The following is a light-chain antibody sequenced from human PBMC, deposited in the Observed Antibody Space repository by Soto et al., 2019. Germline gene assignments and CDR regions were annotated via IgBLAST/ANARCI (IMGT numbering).Light chain of an antibody. CDR3: AAWDDSLNGVV. Sequence: QSVLTQPPSASGTPGQRVTISCSGSSSNIGSNTVNWYQQLPGTAPKLLIYNNNQRPSGVPDRISGSKSGTSASLAISGLQSEDGADYYCAAWDDSLNGVVFGGGTKLTVL. CDR1: SSNIGSNT. J-gene: IGLJ2*01. V-gene: IGLV1-44*01. CDR2: NNN.